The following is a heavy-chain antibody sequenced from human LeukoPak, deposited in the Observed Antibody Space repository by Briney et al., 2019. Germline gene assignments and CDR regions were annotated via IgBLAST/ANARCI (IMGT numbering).Heavy chain of an antibody. CDR3: AKDAGAGSGWSYWYFDL. V-gene: IGHV3-9*01. J-gene: IGHJ2*01. CDR2: ISWNSGSI. Sequence: LSLTCTVSGGSLSDYFWTWVRQAPGKGLEWVSGISWNSGSIDYADSVKGRFTISRDNAKNSLYLQMNSLRAEDTALYYCAKDAGAGSGWSYWYFDLWGRGTLVTVSS. D-gene: IGHD6-19*01. CDR1: GGSLSDYF.